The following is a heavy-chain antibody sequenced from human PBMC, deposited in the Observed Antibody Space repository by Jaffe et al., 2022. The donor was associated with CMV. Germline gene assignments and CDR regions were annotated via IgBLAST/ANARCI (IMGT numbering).Heavy chain of an antibody. CDR2: ISGSGGST. CDR1: GFTFSSYA. D-gene: IGHD6-6*01. V-gene: IGHV3-23*01. CDR3: AKEFVAARSGPWGGFQH. J-gene: IGHJ1*01. Sequence: EVQLLESGGGLVQPGGSLRLSCAASGFTFSSYAMSWVRQAPGKGLEWVSAISGSGGSTYYADSVKGRFTISRDNSKNTLYLQMNSLRAEDTAVYYCAKEFVAARSGPWGGFQHWGQGTLVTVSS.